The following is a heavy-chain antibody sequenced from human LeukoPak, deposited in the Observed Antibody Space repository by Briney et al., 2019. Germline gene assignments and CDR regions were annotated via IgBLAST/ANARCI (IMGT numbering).Heavy chain of an antibody. J-gene: IGHJ4*02. CDR3: ESARYSYGTYFDY. V-gene: IGHV4-34*01. Sequence: SETLSLTCTVYGGSFSGYYWSWIRQPPGKGLEWIGEINHSGSTNYNPSLKSRVTISVDTSKNQFSLKLSSVIAADTAVYYCESARYSYGTYFDYWGQGTLVTVSS. D-gene: IGHD5-18*01. CDR2: INHSGST. CDR1: GGSFSGYY.